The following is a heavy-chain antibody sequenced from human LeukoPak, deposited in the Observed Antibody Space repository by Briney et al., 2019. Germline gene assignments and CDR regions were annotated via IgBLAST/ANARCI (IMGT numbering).Heavy chain of an antibody. J-gene: IGHJ5*02. CDR2: IKQDGSEK. Sequence: GGSLRLSCAASGLTFSSYWMSWVRQAPGKGLEWVANIKQDGSEKYYVDSVKGRFTISRDNAKNSLYLQMNSLRAEDTAVYYCARDQQYQLLYGWFDPWGQGTLVTVSS. CDR3: ARDQQYQLLYGWFDP. CDR1: GLTFSSYW. V-gene: IGHV3-7*01. D-gene: IGHD2-2*02.